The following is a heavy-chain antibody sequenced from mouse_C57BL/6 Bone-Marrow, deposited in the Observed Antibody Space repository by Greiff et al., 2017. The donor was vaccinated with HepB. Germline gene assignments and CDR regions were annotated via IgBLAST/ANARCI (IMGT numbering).Heavy chain of an antibody. CDR2: IYPRSGNT. CDR1: GYTFTSYG. V-gene: IGHV1-81*01. Sequence: QVQLKESGPELVKPGASVKLSCKASGYTFTSYGISWVKQRTGQGLEWIGEIYPRSGNTYYNEKFKGKATLTADKSSSTAYMELRSLTSEDSAVYFCARGRWLLLAYWGQGTLVTVSA. D-gene: IGHD2-3*01. CDR3: ARGRWLLLAY. J-gene: IGHJ3*01.